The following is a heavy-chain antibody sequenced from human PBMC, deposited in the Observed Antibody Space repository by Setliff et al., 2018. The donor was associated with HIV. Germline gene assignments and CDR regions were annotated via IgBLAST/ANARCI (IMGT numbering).Heavy chain of an antibody. Sequence: SETLSLTCTVSGGSISTYYWSWIRQPPGKGLEWIGSIYFTGSSDNNPPLKSRVTISVDTSKNQFSLKLNSVTAADTAVYYCARTRGYTYGYIDSWAQGTLVTVSS. CDR3: ARTRGYTYGYIDS. CDR2: IYFTGSS. CDR1: GGSISTYY. D-gene: IGHD5-18*01. J-gene: IGHJ4*02. V-gene: IGHV4-4*08.